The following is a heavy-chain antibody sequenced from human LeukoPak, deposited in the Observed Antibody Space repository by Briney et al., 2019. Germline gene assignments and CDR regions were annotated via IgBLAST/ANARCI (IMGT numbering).Heavy chain of an antibody. D-gene: IGHD3-22*01. Sequence: SQTLSLTCTVSAGSINSGDYYWSWIRQPAGKGLEWIGRIYSPGTNYNYNPSVKSRVTISIDTSKNQFALKLTSVTAADTAVYYCARGIGTSYDSSRDAFDIWGQGTMVTVSS. CDR1: AGSINSGDYY. CDR3: ARGIGTSYDSSRDAFDI. J-gene: IGHJ3*02. CDR2: IYSPGT. V-gene: IGHV4-61*02.